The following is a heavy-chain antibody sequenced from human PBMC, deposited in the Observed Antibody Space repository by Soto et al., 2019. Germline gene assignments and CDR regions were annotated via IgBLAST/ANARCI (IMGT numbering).Heavy chain of an antibody. D-gene: IGHD6-19*01. CDR3: ARGVPTGYSSGPNWFDP. CDR2: IWYDGSNK. V-gene: IGHV3-33*01. Sequence: GGSLRLSCAASGFTFSSYGMHWVRQAPGKGLEWVAVIWYDGSNKYYADSVKGRFTISRDNSKNTLYLQMNSLRAEDTAVYYCARGVPTGYSSGPNWFDPWGQGTLVTVSS. CDR1: GFTFSSYG. J-gene: IGHJ5*02.